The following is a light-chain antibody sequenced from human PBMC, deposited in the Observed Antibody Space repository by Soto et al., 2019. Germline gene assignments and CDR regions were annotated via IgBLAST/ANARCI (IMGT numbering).Light chain of an antibody. Sequence: DIQMPQSPYTLSASIGDRITITCRASQNINTWLAWYQQKPGRAPKVLIYDASSLESGVPSRISGSRSGTEIILTISSLQLDDFATYYCHQYYGYPYTFCQGTKLEIK. J-gene: IGKJ2*01. CDR1: QNINTW. CDR2: DAS. V-gene: IGKV1-5*01. CDR3: HQYYGYPYT.